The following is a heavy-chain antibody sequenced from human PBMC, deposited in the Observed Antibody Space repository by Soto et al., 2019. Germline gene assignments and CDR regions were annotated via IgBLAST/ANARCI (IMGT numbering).Heavy chain of an antibody. D-gene: IGHD5-18*01. V-gene: IGHV1-18*01. CDR1: GYTFFTYD. CDR3: AYVGGYSTGDYSFDL. Sequence: ASVKVSCKASGYTFFTYDISWVRQAPGQGLEWMGWISTYSGDTKYAQKFQGRVTMTTDTSTTTAYLELRSLRSDDTAVYYCAYVGGYSTGDYSFDLWGQGTPVTVSS. J-gene: IGHJ4*02. CDR2: ISTYSGDT.